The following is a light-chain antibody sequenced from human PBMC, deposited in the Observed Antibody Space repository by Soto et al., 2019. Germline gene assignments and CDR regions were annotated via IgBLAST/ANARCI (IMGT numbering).Light chain of an antibody. J-gene: IGLJ2*01. CDR1: SSDVGGYNL. CDR2: EVR. CDR3: SSYTSLKTRV. Sequence: QSALTQPASVSGSPGQSITISCTGTSSDVGGYNLVSWYQQHPGTAPKLIIYEVRNRPSGISSRFSGSRSGNTASLTISDLQADDEADYYCSSYTSLKTRVFGGGTKLTVL. V-gene: IGLV2-14*01.